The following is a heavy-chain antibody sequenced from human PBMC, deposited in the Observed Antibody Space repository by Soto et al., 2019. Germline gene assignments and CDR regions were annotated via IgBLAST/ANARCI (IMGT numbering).Heavy chain of an antibody. CDR1: GFTVSSHY. Sequence: EVQLVETGGGLIQPGGSLRLSCAASGFTVSSHYMSWVRQAPGKGLEWVSVIYSGGSTYYADSVKGRFTISRDNSKNTLYLQMNSLRAEDTAVYYCARGGVARGYYYYGMDVWGQGTTVTVSS. J-gene: IGHJ6*02. CDR3: ARGGVARGYYYYGMDV. V-gene: IGHV3-53*02. CDR2: IYSGGST. D-gene: IGHD3-10*01.